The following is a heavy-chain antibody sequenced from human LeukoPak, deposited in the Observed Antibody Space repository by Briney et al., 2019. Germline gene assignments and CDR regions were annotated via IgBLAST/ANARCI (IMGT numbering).Heavy chain of an antibody. CDR2: VSASGGNT. Sequence: GGSLRLSCAASGFTFSSYAMSWVRQAPGKGLEWVSAVSASGGNTYYAGSVKGRFTISRDNSKNTLYLQVNSLRAEDTAVYYCGKGLYHDYSGIGDYWGQGTLVTVSS. D-gene: IGHD3-16*01. V-gene: IGHV3-23*01. CDR3: GKGLYHDYSGIGDY. J-gene: IGHJ4*02. CDR1: GFTFSSYA.